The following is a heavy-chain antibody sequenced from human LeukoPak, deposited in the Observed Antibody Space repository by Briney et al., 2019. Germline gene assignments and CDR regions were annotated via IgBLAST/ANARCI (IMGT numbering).Heavy chain of an antibody. CDR1: GFTFDDYA. D-gene: IGHD3-22*01. Sequence: GGSLRLSCAASGFTFDDYAMHWVRQAPEKGLEWVSGISWNSGSIGYADSVKGRFTISRDNAKNSLYLQMNSLRAEDTALYYCAKDISGHYYDSSGYDYWGQGTLVTVSS. CDR2: ISWNSGSI. J-gene: IGHJ4*02. CDR3: AKDISGHYYDSSGYDY. V-gene: IGHV3-9*01.